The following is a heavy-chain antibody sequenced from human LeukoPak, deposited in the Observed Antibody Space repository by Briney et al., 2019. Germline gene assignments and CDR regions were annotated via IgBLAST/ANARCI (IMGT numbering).Heavy chain of an antibody. CDR3: ARAVTYYYDSSGYYYINY. CDR2: IKQDGSEK. J-gene: IGHJ4*02. D-gene: IGHD3-22*01. V-gene: IGHV3-7*01. CDR1: GFTFSRHW. Sequence: GGSLRLSCAASGFTFSRHWMSWVRQAPGKGLEWVANIKQDGSEKYYVDSVKGRFTISRDNAKNSLYLQMNSLRAEDTAVYYCARAVTYYYDSSGYYYINYWGQGTLVTVSS.